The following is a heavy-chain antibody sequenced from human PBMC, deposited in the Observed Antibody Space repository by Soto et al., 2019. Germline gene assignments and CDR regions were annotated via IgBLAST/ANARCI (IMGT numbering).Heavy chain of an antibody. CDR1: GGSISSGDYY. D-gene: IGHD2-2*01. J-gene: IGHJ6*02. Sequence: QVQLQESGPGLVKPSQTLSLTCTVSGGSISSGDYYWSWIRQPPGKGLEWIGYIYYSGSTYYNPSLNSRVTISVDTSKNQFSLKLSSVTAADTAVYYCARDLSCSSTSCYYYYGMDVWGQGTTVTVSS. V-gene: IGHV4-30-4*01. CDR2: IYYSGST. CDR3: ARDLSCSSTSCYYYYGMDV.